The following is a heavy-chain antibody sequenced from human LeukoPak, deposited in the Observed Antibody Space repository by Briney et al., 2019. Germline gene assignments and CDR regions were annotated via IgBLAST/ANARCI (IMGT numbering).Heavy chain of an antibody. J-gene: IGHJ4*02. D-gene: IGHD3-22*01. CDR1: GGSLSDHD. Sequence: SETLSLTCAVFGGSLSDHDWSWIRQPPGKGLEWIGEINHRGATNYNPSLKSRVTLSLDTSKNQVSLKLNSLTAADTAVYYCARGKGDLSMIVMIVTAVEFYFDSWGPGTLATVSS. V-gene: IGHV4-34*01. CDR2: INHRGAT. CDR3: ARGKGDLSMIVMIVTAVEFYFDS.